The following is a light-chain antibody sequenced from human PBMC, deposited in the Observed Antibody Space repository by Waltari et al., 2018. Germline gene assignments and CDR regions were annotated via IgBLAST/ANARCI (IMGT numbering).Light chain of an antibody. CDR1: SSDVGGSNY. J-gene: IGLJ2*01. V-gene: IGLV2-14*01. Sequence: QSALTQPASVSGSPGQSITISCTGTSSDVGGSNYVSWYQQHPGKAPKVMIYEVNNRPSGVSYRFSASKSGNTASLTISGLQAEDEADYYCSSYTSSSTVLFGGGTKVTVL. CDR3: SSYTSSSTVL. CDR2: EVN.